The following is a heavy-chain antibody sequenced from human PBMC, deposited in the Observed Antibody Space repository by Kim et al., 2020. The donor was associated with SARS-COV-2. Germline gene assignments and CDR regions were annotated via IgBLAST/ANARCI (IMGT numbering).Heavy chain of an antibody. Sequence: YAQTLRGRATLTRDTTKDTGYMRLSSLRSEDTAVYYCAGPRSGWSDAFDIWGQGTMVTVSS. D-gene: IGHD6-19*01. CDR3: AGPRSGWSDAFDI. J-gene: IGHJ3*02. V-gene: IGHV1-46*01.